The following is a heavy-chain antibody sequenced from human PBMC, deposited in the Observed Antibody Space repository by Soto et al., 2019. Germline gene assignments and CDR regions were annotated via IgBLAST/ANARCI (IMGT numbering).Heavy chain of an antibody. CDR3: ARQITMIVVVMGYYGRDV. V-gene: IGHV3-48*02. J-gene: IGHJ6*02. D-gene: IGHD3-22*01. CDR2: ISSSSSTI. CDR1: GFTFSSYS. Sequence: GGSLRLSCAASGFTFSSYSMNWVRQAPGKGLEWVSYISSSSSTIYYADSVKGRFTISRDNAKNSLYLQMNSLRDEDTAVYYCARQITMIVVVMGYYGRDVWGQGTTVTVSS.